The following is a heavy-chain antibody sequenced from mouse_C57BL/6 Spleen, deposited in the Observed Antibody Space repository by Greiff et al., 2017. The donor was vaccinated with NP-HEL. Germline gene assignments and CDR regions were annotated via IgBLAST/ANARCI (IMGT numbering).Heavy chain of an antibody. CDR1: GYTFTDYE. CDR2: IDPETGGT. D-gene: IGHD1-1*01. J-gene: IGHJ1*03. CDR3: TSYGSSYGYFDV. Sequence: LQESGAELVRPGASVTLSCKASGYTFTDYEMHWVKQTPVHGLEWIGAIDPETGGTAYNQKFKGKAILTADKSSSTAYMELRSLTSEDSAVYYCTSYGSSYGYFDVWGTGTTVTVSS. V-gene: IGHV1-15*01.